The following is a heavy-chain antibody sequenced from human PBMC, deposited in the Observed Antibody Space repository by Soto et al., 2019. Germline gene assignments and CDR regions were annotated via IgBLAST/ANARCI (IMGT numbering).Heavy chain of an antibody. J-gene: IGHJ6*02. V-gene: IGHV5-10-1*01. CDR2: IDPSDSYT. D-gene: IGHD5-18*01. CDR3: ASPLDVDTAMGGGTNYGMDV. CDR1: GYNFTNYW. Sequence: GESLKISCKGSGYNFTNYWIGWVRQMPGKGLEWMGRIDPSDSYTNYSPSFQGHVTISADKSISTAYPQWSSLKASDTAMYYCASPLDVDTAMGGGTNYGMDVWGQGTTVTVSS.